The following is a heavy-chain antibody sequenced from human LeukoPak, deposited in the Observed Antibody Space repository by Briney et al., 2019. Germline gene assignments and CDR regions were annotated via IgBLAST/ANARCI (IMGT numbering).Heavy chain of an antibody. D-gene: IGHD2-8*02. V-gene: IGHV3-74*03. CDR1: GFSLRGCW. J-gene: IGHJ6*02. CDR3: TRVQAGRSGLMVV. CDR2: IGSDGSGT. Sequence: GGSLRLSCAASGFSLRGCWLHLVRQIPGKGLMWVARIGSDGSGTTYADPVKGRFAISRDNSKNTLYLQMNSLRDEDAAVYHCTRVQAGRSGLMVVCGRGTTVTVSS.